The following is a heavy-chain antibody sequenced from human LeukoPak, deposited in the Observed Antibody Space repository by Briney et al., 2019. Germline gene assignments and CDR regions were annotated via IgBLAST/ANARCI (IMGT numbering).Heavy chain of an antibody. CDR1: GGTFSSYA. Sequence: SVKVSCKASGGTFSSYAISWVRQAPGQGLEWMGRIIPIFGTANYAQKFQGRVTIPTDESTSTAYMELSSLRSEDTAVYYCASAILDGYNDMYFDYWGQGTLVTVSS. J-gene: IGHJ4*02. D-gene: IGHD5-24*01. CDR2: IIPIFGTA. V-gene: IGHV1-69*05. CDR3: ASAILDGYNDMYFDY.